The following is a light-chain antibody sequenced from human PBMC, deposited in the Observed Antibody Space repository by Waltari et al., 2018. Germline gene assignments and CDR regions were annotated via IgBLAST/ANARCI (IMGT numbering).Light chain of an antibody. V-gene: IGKV1-9*01. CDR3: QQYYNAPLT. Sequence: IQLTQSPSSLSASVGDNVTITCRASEGISTYLAWYQQQPGKAPKLLIYGASTLQSGVPSRFSGSGSGTDFTLTISSLQPGDFATYYCQQYYNAPLTFGGGTKVEIK. J-gene: IGKJ4*01. CDR1: EGISTY. CDR2: GAS.